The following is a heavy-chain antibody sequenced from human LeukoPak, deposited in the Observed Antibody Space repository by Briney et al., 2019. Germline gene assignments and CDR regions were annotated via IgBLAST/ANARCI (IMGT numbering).Heavy chain of an antibody. CDR3: AKDLATVTTRSHYGMDV. CDR2: IRGSGAYV. CDR1: GFTFSDYR. V-gene: IGHV3-21*04. J-gene: IGHJ6*02. Sequence: GGSLRLSCAASGFTFSDYRMNWVRQAPGKRLAWVSSIRGSGAYVYYADSVKGRFTISRDNAKNSLYLQMSGLRAEDTAVYYCAKDLATVTTRSHYGMDVWGHGTTVTVSS. D-gene: IGHD4-17*01.